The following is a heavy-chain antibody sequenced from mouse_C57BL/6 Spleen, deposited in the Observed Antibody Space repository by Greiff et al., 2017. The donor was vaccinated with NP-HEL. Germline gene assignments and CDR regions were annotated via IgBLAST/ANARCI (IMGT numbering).Heavy chain of an antibody. D-gene: IGHD1-1*01. CDR2: INPNNGGT. CDR1: GYTFTDYN. V-gene: IGHV1-22*01. J-gene: IGHJ3*01. Sequence: VQLQQSGPELVKPGASVKMSCKASGYTFTDYNMHWVKQSHGKSLEWIGYINPNNGGTSYNQKFKGKATLTVNKSSSTAYMELRSLTSEDSAVYYCARTGSTVVAKEAWFAYWGQGTLVTVSA. CDR3: ARTGSTVVAKEAWFAY.